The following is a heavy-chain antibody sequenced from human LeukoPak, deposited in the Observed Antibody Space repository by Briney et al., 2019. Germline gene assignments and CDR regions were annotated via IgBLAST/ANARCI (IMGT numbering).Heavy chain of an antibody. V-gene: IGHV3-30*02. CDR2: IRYDGSNK. CDR1: GFTFSSYD. J-gene: IGHJ4*02. Sequence: PGGSLRLSCVVSGFTFSSYDMHRVRQAPGKGLEWVAFIRYDGSNKYYADSVKGRFTISRDDSKNTLYLQMNSLRAEDTAVYYCAQGFYYFDVGSYDDYWGQGTLVTVSS. D-gene: IGHD3-10*01. CDR3: AQGFYYFDVGSYDDY.